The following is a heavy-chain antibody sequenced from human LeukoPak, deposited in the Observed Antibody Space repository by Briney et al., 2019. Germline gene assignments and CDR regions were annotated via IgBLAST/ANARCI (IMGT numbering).Heavy chain of an antibody. J-gene: IGHJ3*02. V-gene: IGHV4-59*01. CDR3: ARLWIQDHYDAFDI. CDR2: IYYSGST. Sequence: SQTLSLTCTVSGGSISSYYWSWIRQPPGKGLEWIGYIYYSGSTNYNPSLKSRVTISVDTSKNQFSLKLSSVTAADTAVYYCARLWIQDHYDAFDIWGQGTMVTVSS. D-gene: IGHD5-18*01. CDR1: GGSISSYY.